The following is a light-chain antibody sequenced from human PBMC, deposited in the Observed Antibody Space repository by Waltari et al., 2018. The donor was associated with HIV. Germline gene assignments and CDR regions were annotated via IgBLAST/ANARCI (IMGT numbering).Light chain of an antibody. CDR3: MIWHSSASV. Sequence: QAVLPQPASLSASPGASASLTCTLRRGFNVGTYRIYWYQQKPGSPPQYLLRYKSDSDEQQGSGVPSRFSGSKDTAANAGILVISGLEAEDEADYYCMIWHSSASVFGGGTKLTVL. CDR1: RGFNVGTYR. J-gene: IGLJ3*02. V-gene: IGLV5-45*01. CDR2: YKSDSDE.